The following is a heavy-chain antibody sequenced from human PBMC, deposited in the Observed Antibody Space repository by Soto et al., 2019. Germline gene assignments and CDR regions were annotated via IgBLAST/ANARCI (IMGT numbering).Heavy chain of an antibody. Sequence: PGGSLRLSCAASGFTFSSYGMHWVRQAPGKGLEWVAVISYDGSNKYYADPVKGRFTISRDNSKNTLYLQMNSLRAEDTAVYYCAKDPRSRSWYYYYGMDVWGQGNTVTVSS. CDR1: GFTFSSYG. V-gene: IGHV3-30*18. CDR3: AKDPRSRSWYYYYGMDV. D-gene: IGHD6-13*01. CDR2: ISYDGSNK. J-gene: IGHJ6*02.